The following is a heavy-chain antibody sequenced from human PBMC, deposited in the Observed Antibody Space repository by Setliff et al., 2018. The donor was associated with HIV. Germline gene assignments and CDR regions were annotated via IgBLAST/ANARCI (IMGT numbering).Heavy chain of an antibody. Sequence: SETLSLTCTVSGGSISSSSYYWGWIRQPPGKGLEWIGSIYYSGSTYYNPSLKSRVTISVDTSKNQFSLKLSSVTAADTAVYYCASEQTYYDFWSGYYLGGVFDPWGQGTLVPVS. CDR1: GGSISSSSYY. CDR3: ASEQTYYDFWSGYYLGGVFDP. D-gene: IGHD3-3*01. CDR2: IYYSGST. J-gene: IGHJ5*02. V-gene: IGHV4-39*01.